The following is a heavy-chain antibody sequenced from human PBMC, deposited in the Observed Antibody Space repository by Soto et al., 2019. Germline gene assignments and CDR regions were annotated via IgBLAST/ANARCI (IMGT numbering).Heavy chain of an antibody. CDR1: GYTFSDYY. CDR2: INANSGGT. J-gene: IGHJ4*02. Sequence: ASVKVSCKASGYTFSDYYMHWVRQAPGQGFEWMGWINANSGGTTYAQKFQGRVTMTRDTSISTAYMELSRLSSDDTAIYYCARLQIEVAGTNWGQGTLVTVS. CDR3: ARLQIEVAGTN. D-gene: IGHD6-19*01. V-gene: IGHV1-2*02.